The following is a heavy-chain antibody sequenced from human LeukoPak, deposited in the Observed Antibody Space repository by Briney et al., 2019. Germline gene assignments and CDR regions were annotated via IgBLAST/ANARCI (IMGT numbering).Heavy chain of an antibody. Sequence: GGSLRLSCLTSGFTFSTNAMSWVRQAPGKGLEWISGISGSGASTYYADSVTGRFTISRDNARNLLYLQMNSLRAEDTAVYYCARKLPFGLGKGLDYWGPGTQVTVSS. D-gene: IGHD3-10*01. V-gene: IGHV3-23*01. J-gene: IGHJ4*02. CDR1: GFTFSTNA. CDR2: ISGSGAST. CDR3: ARKLPFGLGKGLDY.